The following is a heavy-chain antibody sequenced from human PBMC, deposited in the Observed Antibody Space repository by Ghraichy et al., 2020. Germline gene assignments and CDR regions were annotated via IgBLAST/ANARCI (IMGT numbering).Heavy chain of an antibody. Sequence: SETLSLTCTVSGGSISSYYWSWIRQPAGKGLEWIGRIYTSGSTNYNPSLKSRVTMSVDTSKNQFSLKLSSVTAADTAVYYCARDKGLGYCSSTSCQRYYYDGMDVWGQGTTVTVSS. CDR3: ARDKGLGYCSSTSCQRYYYDGMDV. V-gene: IGHV4-4*07. D-gene: IGHD2-2*01. CDR1: GGSISSYY. J-gene: IGHJ6*02. CDR2: IYTSGST.